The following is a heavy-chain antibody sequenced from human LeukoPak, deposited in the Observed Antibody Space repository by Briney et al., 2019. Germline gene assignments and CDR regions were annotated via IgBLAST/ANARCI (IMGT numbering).Heavy chain of an antibody. V-gene: IGHV4-30-2*01. Sequence: SETLSLTCAVSGGSINSGGYSWSWIRQPPGKGLECMGYIYHSGSTYYNPSLKSRVTMSVDRSKNHFSLKLNSVTAADTAVYYCARGYGTFDLWGQGILVTVSS. D-gene: IGHD3-9*01. CDR1: GGSINSGGYS. J-gene: IGHJ4*02. CDR3: ARGYGTFDL. CDR2: IYHSGST.